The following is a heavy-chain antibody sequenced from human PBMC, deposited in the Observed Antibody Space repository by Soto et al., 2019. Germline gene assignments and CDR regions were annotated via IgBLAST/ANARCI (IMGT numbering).Heavy chain of an antibody. CDR1: GFTFSTYA. J-gene: IGHJ4*02. Sequence: QVKLVESGGGVVQPGRSLRLSCAASGFTFSTYAMHWVRQAPGKGLEWVAVVSYDGSSYYYADSVKGRFAISRDSSKNTLYVHMNSLRAEDSAVYYCVPTDFWSRYPPGFDYWRLGTLVTVSS. CDR2: VSYDGSSY. CDR3: VPTDFWSRYPPGFDY. D-gene: IGHD3-3*01. V-gene: IGHV3-30*03.